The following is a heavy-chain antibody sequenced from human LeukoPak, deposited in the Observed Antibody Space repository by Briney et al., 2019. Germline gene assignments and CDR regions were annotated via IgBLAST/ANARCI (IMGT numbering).Heavy chain of an antibody. Sequence: ASVKVSCKASGYTFTSYGISWVRQAPGQGLEWMGWISAYNGNTNYAQKLQGRVTMTTDTSTSTAYMELRSLRSADTAVYYCARTTTVTTQDYWGQETLVTVSS. D-gene: IGHD4-17*01. CDR1: GYTFTSYG. J-gene: IGHJ4*02. V-gene: IGHV1-18*01. CDR2: ISAYNGNT. CDR3: ARTTTVTTQDY.